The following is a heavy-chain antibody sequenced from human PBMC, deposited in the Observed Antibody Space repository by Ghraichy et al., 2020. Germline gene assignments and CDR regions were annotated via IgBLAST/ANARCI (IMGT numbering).Heavy chain of an antibody. CDR2: IYTSGST. Sequence: SETLSLTCTVSGGSISSYYWSWIRQPPGKGLEWIGYIYTSGSTNYNPSLKSRVTISVDTSKNQFSLKLSSVTAADTAVYYCARMLDGYKARYFDYWGQGTLVTVSS. V-gene: IGHV4-4*09. CDR1: GGSISSYY. D-gene: IGHD5-24*01. CDR3: ARMLDGYKARYFDY. J-gene: IGHJ4*02.